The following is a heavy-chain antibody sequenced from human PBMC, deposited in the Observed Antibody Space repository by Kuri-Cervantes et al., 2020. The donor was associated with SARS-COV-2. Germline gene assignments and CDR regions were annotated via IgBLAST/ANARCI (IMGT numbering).Heavy chain of an antibody. V-gene: IGHV3-21*01. D-gene: IGHD6-13*01. CDR3: ARDHGDSSSWPHRVIRYYGMDV. CDR1: GFTFSSYS. CDR2: ISSSSSYI. J-gene: IGHJ6*02. Sequence: GESLKISCAASGFTFSSYSMNWVRQAPGKGLEWVSSISSSSSYIYYADSVKGRFTISRDNAKNSLYLQMNSLRAEDTAVYYCARDHGDSSSWPHRVIRYYGMDVWGQGTTVTVSS.